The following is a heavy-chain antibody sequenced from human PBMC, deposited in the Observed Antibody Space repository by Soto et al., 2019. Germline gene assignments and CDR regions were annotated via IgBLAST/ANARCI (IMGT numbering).Heavy chain of an antibody. CDR2: ISWDGGTT. D-gene: IGHD3-16*01. CDR3: AKGGDYWYFDL. V-gene: IGHV3-43*01. Sequence: EMQLVESGGVVVQPGGSLRLSCEASGFTFDDYTMHWVRQVPGKGLDWVSTISWDGGTTYYADSVKGRFTISRDNSKSSLYLQMNGLRTEDSAFYYCAKGGDYWYFDLWGRGTLATVSS. J-gene: IGHJ2*01. CDR1: GFTFDDYT.